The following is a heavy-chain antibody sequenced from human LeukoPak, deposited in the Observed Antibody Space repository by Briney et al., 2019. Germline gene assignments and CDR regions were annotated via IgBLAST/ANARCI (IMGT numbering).Heavy chain of an antibody. V-gene: IGHV4-31*03. CDR2: IYYSGST. CDR3: AREFRSGNKYFDY. D-gene: IGHD3-10*01. CDR1: GGSISTGGYY. Sequence: SQTLSLTCTVSGGSISTGGYYWSWIRQHPGKGLEWIACIYYSGSTYYNPSLKSRITISVDTSKNQFSLKLSSVTAADTAVYYCAREFRSGNKYFDYWGQGTLVTVSS. J-gene: IGHJ4*02.